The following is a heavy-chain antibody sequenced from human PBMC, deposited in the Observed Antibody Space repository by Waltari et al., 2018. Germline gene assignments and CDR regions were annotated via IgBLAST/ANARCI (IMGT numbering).Heavy chain of an antibody. J-gene: IGHJ4*02. CDR2: SYHSGST. V-gene: IGHV4-38-2*01. D-gene: IGHD3-3*01. CDR3: ARHGTRITMTSSFHY. CDR1: GYSISSGYY. Sequence: QVQLQESGQGLVKTAETLSLTRVVAGYSISSGYYWGWIRQPPGKGLERIGSSYHSGSTYYNPSLKSRVTMSIDTSRNQFSLKLTSVTAADTAVYYCARHGTRITMTSSFHYWGQGTLVTVSS.